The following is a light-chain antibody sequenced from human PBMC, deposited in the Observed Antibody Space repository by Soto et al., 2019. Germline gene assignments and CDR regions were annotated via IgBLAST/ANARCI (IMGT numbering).Light chain of an antibody. V-gene: IGKV1-5*03. CDR3: QHYNSYSEA. CDR1: QDISNY. J-gene: IGKJ1*01. CDR2: KAS. Sequence: DVQMIQSPSSLSASVGDRVTITCQASQDISNYLNWYQQKPGKAPKLLIYKASTLKSGVPSRFSGSGSGTEFTLTISSLQPDDFATYYCQHYNSYSEAVGQGTKVDIK.